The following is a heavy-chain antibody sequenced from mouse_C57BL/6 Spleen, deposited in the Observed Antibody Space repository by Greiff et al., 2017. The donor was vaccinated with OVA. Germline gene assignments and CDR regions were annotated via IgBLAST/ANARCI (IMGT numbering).Heavy chain of an antibody. V-gene: IGHV1-22*01. CDR1: GYTFTDYN. CDR2: INPNNGGT. J-gene: IGHJ4*01. CDR3: AREGYGSTRYYAMDY. D-gene: IGHD1-1*01. Sequence: VQLQQSGPELVKPGASVKMSCKASGYTFTDYNMHWVKQSHGKSLEWIGYINPNNGGTSYNQKFKGKATLTVNKSSSTAYMELRSLTSEDSAVYYCAREGYGSTRYYAMDYWGQGTSVTVSS.